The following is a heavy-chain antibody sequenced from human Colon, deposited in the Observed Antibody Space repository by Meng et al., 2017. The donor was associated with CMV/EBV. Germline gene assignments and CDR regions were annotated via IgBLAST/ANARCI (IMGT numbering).Heavy chain of an antibody. CDR1: RNTFNTFL. CDR3: ATEITPGRGSFPLDN. Sequence: SRNTFNTFLVHWVRQAPGQTLEWMGVINPWGGSTTYAQKFQGRVTMTVDTPTTTVYMELTSLQSEDTAVYYCATEITPGRGSFPLDNWGQGTLVSLL. CDR2: INPWGGST. J-gene: IGHJ4*02. D-gene: IGHD3-16*01. V-gene: IGHV1-46*02.